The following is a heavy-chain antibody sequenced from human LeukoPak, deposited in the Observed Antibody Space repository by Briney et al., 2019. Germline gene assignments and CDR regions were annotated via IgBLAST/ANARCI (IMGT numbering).Heavy chain of an antibody. CDR2: IIPIFGTA. V-gene: IGHV1-69*13. J-gene: IGHJ6*02. D-gene: IGHD2-15*01. Sequence: GASVKVSCKASGGTFSSYAISWVRQAPGQRLEWMGGIIPIFGTANYAQKFQGRVTITADESTSTAYMELSSLRSEDTAVYYCANKVVVAATKGYYGMDVWGQGTTVTVSS. CDR1: GGTFSSYA. CDR3: ANKVVVAATKGYYGMDV.